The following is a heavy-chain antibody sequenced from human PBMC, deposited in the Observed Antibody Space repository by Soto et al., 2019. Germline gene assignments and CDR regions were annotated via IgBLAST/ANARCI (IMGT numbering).Heavy chain of an antibody. Sequence: PSETLSLTCTVSGGSISSSSYYWGWIRQPPGKGLEWIGSIYYSGSTYYNPSLKSRVTISVDTSKNQFSLKLSSVTAADTAVYYCARQIYYSEHFDYWGQGTLVTVSS. V-gene: IGHV4-39*01. CDR1: GGSISSSSYY. CDR2: IYYSGST. CDR3: ARQIYYSEHFDY. J-gene: IGHJ4*02. D-gene: IGHD4-4*01.